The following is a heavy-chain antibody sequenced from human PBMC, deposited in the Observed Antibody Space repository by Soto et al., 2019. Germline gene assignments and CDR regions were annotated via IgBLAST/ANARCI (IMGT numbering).Heavy chain of an antibody. Sequence: ASVKVSCKASGGTFSSYAISWVRQAPGQGLEWMGGIIPIFGTANYAQKFQGRVTITADESTSTAYMELSSLRSEDTAVYYCARDDGHEQQTGSPHGMDVWGQGTTVTVSS. CDR3: ARDDGHEQQTGSPHGMDV. J-gene: IGHJ6*02. CDR2: IIPIFGTA. V-gene: IGHV1-69*13. D-gene: IGHD3-9*01. CDR1: GGTFSSYA.